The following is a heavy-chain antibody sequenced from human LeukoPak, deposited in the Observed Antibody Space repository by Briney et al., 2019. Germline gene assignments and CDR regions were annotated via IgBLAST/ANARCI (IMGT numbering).Heavy chain of an antibody. CDR1: GGSLSGYY. J-gene: IGHJ4*02. V-gene: IGHV4-34*01. CDR3: VRARRDYGTSFAY. Sequence: SETLSLTCAVSGGSLSGYYWTWVRQPPGKGVEWIGEINHSGSNNYNPSLKSRVTISVDTCKKQFFLKLNSGTAEDTAEYYCVRARRDYGTSFAYWGQATLVTVSS. D-gene: IGHD4-17*01. CDR2: INHSGSN.